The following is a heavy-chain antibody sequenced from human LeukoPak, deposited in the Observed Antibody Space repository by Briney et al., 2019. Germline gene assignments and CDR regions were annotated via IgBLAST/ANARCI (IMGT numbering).Heavy chain of an antibody. V-gene: IGHV4-34*01. D-gene: IGHD6-6*01. CDR2: INHSGST. J-gene: IGHJ6*02. CDR1: GGSFSGYY. Sequence: SETLSLTCAVYGGSFSGYYWSWIRQPPGKGLEWIGEINHSGSTNYNPSLKSRATISVDTSKNQFSLKLSSVTAADTAVYYCARQSIAARPRYYYYGMDVWGQGTTVTVSS. CDR3: ARQSIAARPRYYYYGMDV.